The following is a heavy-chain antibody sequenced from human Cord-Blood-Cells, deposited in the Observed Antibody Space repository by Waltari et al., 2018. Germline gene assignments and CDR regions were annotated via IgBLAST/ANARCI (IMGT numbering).Heavy chain of an antibody. D-gene: IGHD3-3*01. CDR1: GYTFTGYY. CDR2: INPNSGGT. Sequence: QVQLVQSGAEVKKPGASVKASCKASGYTFTGYYLHWVRQAPGQGLEWMGWINPNSGGTNYAQKFQGRVTMTRDTSISTAYMELSRLRSDDTAVYYCARDLGITIFGYFDYWGQGTLVTVSS. V-gene: IGHV1-2*02. J-gene: IGHJ4*02. CDR3: ARDLGITIFGYFDY.